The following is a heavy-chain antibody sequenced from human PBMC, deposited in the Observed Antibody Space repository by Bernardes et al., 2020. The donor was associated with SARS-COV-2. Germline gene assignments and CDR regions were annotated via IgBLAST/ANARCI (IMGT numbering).Heavy chain of an antibody. D-gene: IGHD1-1*01. CDR2: IYTSGST. CDR3: ARVGYNWNGDWFDP. J-gene: IGHJ5*02. V-gene: IGHV4-4*07. Sequence: SETLSLTCTVSGGSISSYYWSWIRQPAGKGLEWIGRIYTSGSTNYNPSLKSRVTMSVDTSKNQFSLKLSSVTAADTAVYYCARVGYNWNGDWFDPWGQGTLVTVSS. CDR1: GGSISSYY.